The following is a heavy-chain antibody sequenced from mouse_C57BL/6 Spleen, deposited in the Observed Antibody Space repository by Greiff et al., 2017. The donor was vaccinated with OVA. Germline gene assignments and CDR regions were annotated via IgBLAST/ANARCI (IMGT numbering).Heavy chain of an antibody. D-gene: IGHD1-1*01. Sequence: VQLQQPGTELVKPGASVKLSCKASGYTFTSYWMHWVKQRPGQGLEWIGNINPSNGGTNYNEKFKSKATLTVDKSSRTAYMQLSSLTSEDSAVYYCARWGITTVVAHWYFDVWGTGTTVTVSS. CDR3: ARWGITTVVAHWYFDV. J-gene: IGHJ1*03. V-gene: IGHV1-53*01. CDR2: INPSNGGT. CDR1: GYTFTSYW.